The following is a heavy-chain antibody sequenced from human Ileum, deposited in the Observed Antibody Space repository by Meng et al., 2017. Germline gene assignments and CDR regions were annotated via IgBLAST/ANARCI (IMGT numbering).Heavy chain of an antibody. J-gene: IGHJ5*02. CDR3: ARGGPWFDP. CDR2: INHSGST. V-gene: IGHV4-34*01. CDR1: GGSFSGYY. Sequence: QVQLKQWGSGLLKTSEALSLTCAVYGGSFSGYYWCWIRQPPGKGLEWIGEINHSGSTNYNPSLKSRVTISVDTSKNQFSLKLSSVTAADTAVYYCARGGPWFDPWGQATLVTVSS.